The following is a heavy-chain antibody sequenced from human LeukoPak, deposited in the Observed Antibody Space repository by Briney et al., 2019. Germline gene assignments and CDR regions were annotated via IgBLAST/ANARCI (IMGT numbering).Heavy chain of an antibody. D-gene: IGHD3-22*01. V-gene: IGHV3-48*03. CDR2: ISSSGSTI. CDR1: GFTFSSYE. CDR3: ARVPRPYYYDSSGYSDAFDI. J-gene: IGHJ3*02. Sequence: GGSLRLSCAASGFTFSSYEMNWVRQAPGKGLEWVSYISSSGSTIYYADSVKGRFTISRDNAKNSLYLQMNSLRAEDTAVYYCARVPRPYYYDSSGYSDAFDIWGQGTTVTVSS.